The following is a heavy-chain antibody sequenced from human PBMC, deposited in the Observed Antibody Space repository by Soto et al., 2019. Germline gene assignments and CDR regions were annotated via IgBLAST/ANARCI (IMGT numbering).Heavy chain of an antibody. CDR3: AKADSGSYSAGFSFDY. V-gene: IGHV3-23*01. Sequence: EVQLLESGGGLVQPGGSLRLSCAASGFTFSSYAMSWVRQAPGKGLEWVSAISGSGGSTYYAGSVKGRFTISRDNSKNTLSLQMNSLRAEDTAVYYCAKADSGSYSAGFSFDYWGQGTLVTVSS. D-gene: IGHD1-26*01. J-gene: IGHJ4*02. CDR1: GFTFSSYA. CDR2: ISGSGGST.